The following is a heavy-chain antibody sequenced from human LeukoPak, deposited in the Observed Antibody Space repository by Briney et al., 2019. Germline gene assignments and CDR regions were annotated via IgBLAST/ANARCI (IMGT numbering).Heavy chain of an antibody. CDR1: GASISSSY. V-gene: IGHV4-4*07. J-gene: IGHJ5*02. D-gene: IGHD6-13*01. CDR3: AREFLEQQPNRGFDP. Sequence: EPSETLSLTCTVSGASISSSYCTWIRQPAGEGLEWIGRISSGGSTTYNPSFKSRVTMSLDTSKKQFSLNLTSVTAADTAVYYCAREFLEQQPNRGFDPWGQGTLVTVSS. CDR2: ISSGGST.